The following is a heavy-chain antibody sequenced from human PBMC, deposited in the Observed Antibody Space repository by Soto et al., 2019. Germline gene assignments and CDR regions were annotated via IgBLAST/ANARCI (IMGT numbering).Heavy chain of an antibody. J-gene: IGHJ4*02. Sequence: GGSLRLSCAASGSTFSDYDMNWIRQAPGKGLEEASYISFCGSTMYYADSVKGRFTIPRHNAKNSLYLEMTRLRAEDTALYYCARGRYSGSYYDYWGEGILVTVSS. CDR1: GSTFSDYD. D-gene: IGHD1-26*01. CDR3: ARGRYSGSYYDY. V-gene: IGHV3-11*01. CDR2: ISFCGSTM.